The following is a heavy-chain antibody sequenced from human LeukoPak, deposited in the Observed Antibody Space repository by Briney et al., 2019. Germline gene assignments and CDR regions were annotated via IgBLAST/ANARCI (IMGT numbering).Heavy chain of an antibody. V-gene: IGHV1-2*02. D-gene: IGHD5-18*01. CDR1: GYTFTGYY. CDR3: ARGLYSYGQYYFDY. Sequence: GASVKVSCKASGYTFTGYYMHWVRQAPGQGLEWMGWINPNSGGTNYAQKFQGRVTMTRDTSISTACMELSRLRSDDTAVYYCARGLYSYGQYYFDYWGQGTLVTVSS. CDR2: INPNSGGT. J-gene: IGHJ4*02.